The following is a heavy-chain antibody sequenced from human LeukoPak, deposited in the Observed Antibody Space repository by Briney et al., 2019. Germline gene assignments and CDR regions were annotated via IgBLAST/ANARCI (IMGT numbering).Heavy chain of an antibody. CDR3: GRDAVSGSGSIDY. V-gene: IGHV3-74*01. Sequence: GGSLRLSCAASGFTFTDHWMHWVRQAPGKGLVWVSRIRSDGRDTNYADSVKGRFTISRDNAKNTLYLQMNSLGAEDTAVYYCGRDAVSGSGSIDYWGQGTLVTVSS. CDR2: IRSDGRDT. J-gene: IGHJ4*02. D-gene: IGHD3-10*01. CDR1: GFTFTDHW.